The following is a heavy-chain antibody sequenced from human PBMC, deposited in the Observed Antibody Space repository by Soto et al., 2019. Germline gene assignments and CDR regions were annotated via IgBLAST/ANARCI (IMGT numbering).Heavy chain of an antibody. V-gene: IGHV3-21*03. J-gene: IGHJ6*02. CDR1: GFTSSDYY. D-gene: IGHD3-10*01. CDR2: ISSTSSYT. CDR3: ARIYGSGNYPLHVYYYSGMDV. Sequence: PGGSLRLSCVASGFTSSDYYMNWVRQAPGKGLEWVSSISSTSSYTYYADSVRGRFTISRDNAENSVFLEMNTLGAEDTAVYYCARIYGSGNYPLHVYYYSGMDVWGRGTTVTVSS.